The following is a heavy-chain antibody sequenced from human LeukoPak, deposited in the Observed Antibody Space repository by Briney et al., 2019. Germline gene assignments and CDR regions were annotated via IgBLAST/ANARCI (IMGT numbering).Heavy chain of an antibody. CDR2: VSNDGGDK. CDR1: EYTFSSYA. Sequence: GGSLRPSCAASEYTFSSYAMHWVRPAPGKGLEWVALVSNDGGDKYYADSVKGRFTISRDNSKNTLSLQMNSLRGEDTGVYYCATAHLLDSLLPSDYWGQGTLVTVSS. J-gene: IGHJ4*02. CDR3: ATAHLLDSLLPSDY. V-gene: IGHV3-30*03. D-gene: IGHD3/OR15-3a*01.